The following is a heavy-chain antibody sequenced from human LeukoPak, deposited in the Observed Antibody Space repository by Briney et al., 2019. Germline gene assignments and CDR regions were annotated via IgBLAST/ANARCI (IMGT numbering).Heavy chain of an antibody. Sequence: SETLSLTCTVSGGSISSYYWSWIRQHPGKGLEWIGYVPYSGSTFYDPSLKSRVTISLDTTKNQFSLRLTSVTAADTAVYYCAVKIAAAGFYWGQGTLVTVSS. V-gene: IGHV4-59*06. D-gene: IGHD6-13*01. J-gene: IGHJ4*02. CDR3: AVKIAAAGFY. CDR2: VPYSGST. CDR1: GGSISSYY.